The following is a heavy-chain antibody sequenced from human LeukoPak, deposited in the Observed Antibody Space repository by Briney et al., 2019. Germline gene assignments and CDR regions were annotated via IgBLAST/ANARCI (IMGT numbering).Heavy chain of an antibody. CDR1: GYSSISYW. J-gene: IGHJ4*02. Sequence: GESLRISCKGSGYSSISYWISWARQMPGKGLGWMGRIDPSDSYTNSRPSFQGHVTISADKSISTAYLQWSSLKASDTGMYYCARQTGYSSAWYGDYWSQGTLVTVSS. V-gene: IGHV5-10-1*01. D-gene: IGHD6-19*01. CDR2: IDPSDSYT. CDR3: ARQTGYSSAWYGDY.